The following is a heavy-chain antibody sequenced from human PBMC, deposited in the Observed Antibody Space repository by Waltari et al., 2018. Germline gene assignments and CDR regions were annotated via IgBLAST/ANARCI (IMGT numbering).Heavy chain of an antibody. V-gene: IGHV4-39*07. J-gene: IGHJ6*02. CDR3: ATETAYGMDV. D-gene: IGHD1-1*01. Sequence: QLQLQESGPGLVKPSETLSLTCTVSGGSISSSSYYWGWIRQPPGKGLEWIGSIYYSGITYYNPSLKSRVTISVDTSKNQFSLKLSSVTAADTAVYYCATETAYGMDVWGQGTTVTVSS. CDR2: IYYSGIT. CDR1: GGSISSSSYY.